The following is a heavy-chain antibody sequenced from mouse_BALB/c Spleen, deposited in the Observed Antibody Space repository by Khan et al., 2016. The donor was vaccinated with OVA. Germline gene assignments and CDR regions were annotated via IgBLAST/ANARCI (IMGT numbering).Heavy chain of an antibody. Sequence: QVQLKESGPGLVAPSQSLSITCTVSGFSLTDYAVSWIRQPPGKGLEWLGVIWGSGSKYYNSVLKPRLSISKDNSKSQVFLKMNSLQTDDTAMYFCARDPPYYSMDYWGQGTSVTVSS. CDR1: GFSLTDYA. CDR2: IWGSGSK. V-gene: IGHV2-6-5*01. CDR3: ARDPPYYSMDY. J-gene: IGHJ4*01.